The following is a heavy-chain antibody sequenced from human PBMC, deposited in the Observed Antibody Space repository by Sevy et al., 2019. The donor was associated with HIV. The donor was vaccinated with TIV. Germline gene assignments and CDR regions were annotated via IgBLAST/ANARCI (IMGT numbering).Heavy chain of an antibody. J-gene: IGHJ3*01. CDR2: ISGPGLST. CDR3: AKALNPALESMIEVILRTLKGSDV. Sequence: GGSLRLSCAASGFTFDTHAMTWVRQAPGKGLEWVSVISGPGLSTYYADSVKGRFTISRANSKNTLYLQMNSLRVDDTSTYYCAKALNPALESMIEVILRTLKGSDVWGQGTMVTVSS. V-gene: IGHV3-23*01. D-gene: IGHD3-22*01. CDR1: GFTFDTHA.